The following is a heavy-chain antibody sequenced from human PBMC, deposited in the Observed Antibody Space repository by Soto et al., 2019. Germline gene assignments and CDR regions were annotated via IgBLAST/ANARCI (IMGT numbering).Heavy chain of an antibody. D-gene: IGHD6-6*01. CDR3: AKDCWIAARPDAFDI. V-gene: IGHV3-23*01. CDR2: ISGSGGST. CDR1: GFTFSSYA. J-gene: IGHJ3*02. Sequence: GGFLRLSCSDSGFTFSSYAMSWVRQAPGKGLEWVSAISGSGGSTYYADSVKGRFTISRDNSKNTLYLQMNSLRAEDTAVYYCAKDCWIAARPDAFDIWGQGTMVTV.